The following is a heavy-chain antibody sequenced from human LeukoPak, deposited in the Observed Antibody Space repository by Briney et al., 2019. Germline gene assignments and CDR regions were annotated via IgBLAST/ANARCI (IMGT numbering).Heavy chain of an antibody. D-gene: IGHD3-10*01. J-gene: IGHJ6*02. CDR2: ITPILGIA. CDR3: ARDPNYYGSGSPENGMDV. V-gene: IGHV1-69*10. CDR1: GGTFSSYA. Sequence: ASVTVSCKASGGTFSSYAIGWVRQAPGKGLEWMGGITPILGIANYAQKFQGRVTITADKSTSTAYMELSSLRSEDTAVYYCARDPNYYGSGSPENGMDVWGQGTTVTVSS.